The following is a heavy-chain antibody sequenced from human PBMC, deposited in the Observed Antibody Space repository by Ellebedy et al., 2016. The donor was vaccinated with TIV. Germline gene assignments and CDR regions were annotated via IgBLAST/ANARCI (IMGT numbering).Heavy chain of an antibody. CDR3: ATTTGGYSTAWDEYFQH. CDR1: GFTVSSTY. J-gene: IGHJ1*01. V-gene: IGHV3-53*01. Sequence: GGSLRLSCAASGFTVSSTYMSWVRQAPGKGLEWVSVLHSGGNTYYAASVKGRFTISRDNSKNTLFLQMNSLRAEDTAVYYCATTTGGYSTAWDEYFQHWGQGTLVTVSS. D-gene: IGHD6-19*01. CDR2: LHSGGNT.